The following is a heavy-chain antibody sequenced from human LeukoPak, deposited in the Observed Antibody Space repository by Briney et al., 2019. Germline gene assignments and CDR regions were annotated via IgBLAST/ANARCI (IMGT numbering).Heavy chain of an antibody. CDR2: IYYSGST. Sequence: SETLSLTCTVSGGSISSSSYYWGWIRQPPGRGLEWIGSIYYSGSTYYNPSLKSRVTISVDTSKNQFSLKLSSVTAADTAVYYCARPSPYNWNYFGGFNGRDWYFDLWGRGTLVTVSS. CDR1: GGSISSSSYY. V-gene: IGHV4-39*01. CDR3: ARPSPYNWNYFGGFNGRDWYFDL. J-gene: IGHJ2*01. D-gene: IGHD1-7*01.